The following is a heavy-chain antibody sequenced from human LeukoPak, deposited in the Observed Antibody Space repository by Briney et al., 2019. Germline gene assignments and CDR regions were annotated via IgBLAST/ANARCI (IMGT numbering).Heavy chain of an antibody. J-gene: IGHJ4*02. CDR2: IKQDGSEK. D-gene: IGHD3-9*01. V-gene: IGHV3-7*01. CDR1: GFTFSSYW. Sequence: GGSLRLSCAASGFTFSSYWMSWVRQAPGKGLEWVANIKQDGSEKYYVDSVKGRFTISRDNAKNSLYLQMNSLRAEDTAVYYCARVQGPYYDILTGYYVHSPFDYWGQGTLVTVSS. CDR3: ARVQGPYYDILTGYYVHSPFDY.